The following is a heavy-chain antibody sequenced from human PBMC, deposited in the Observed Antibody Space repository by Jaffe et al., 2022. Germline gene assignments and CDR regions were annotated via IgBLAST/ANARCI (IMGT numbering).Heavy chain of an antibody. V-gene: IGHV4-34*01. CDR3: ARGGQSGSYYYYYYMDV. D-gene: IGHD1-26*01. CDR2: INHSGST. J-gene: IGHJ6*03. CDR1: GGSFSGYY. Sequence: QVQLQQWGAGLLKPSETLSLTCAVYGGSFSGYYWSWIRQPPGKGLEWIGEINHSGSTNYNPSLKSRVTISVDTSKNQFSLKLSSVTAADTAVYYCARGGQSGSYYYYYYMDVWGKGTTVTVSS.